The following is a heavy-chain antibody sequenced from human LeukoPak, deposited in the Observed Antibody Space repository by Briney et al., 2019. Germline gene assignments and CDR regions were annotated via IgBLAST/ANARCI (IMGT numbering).Heavy chain of an antibody. CDR1: GFSLSTSGVG. J-gene: IGHJ3*02. CDR2: IYWDDDK. CDR3: AHSFGYGDSLIDAFDI. D-gene: IGHD4-17*01. V-gene: IGHV2-5*02. Sequence: SGPTLVKPTQTLTLTCTFSGFSLSTSGVGVGWIRQPPGKALEWLALIYWDDDKRYSPSLKSRLTITKDTSKNQVVLTMTNMDPVDTATYYCAHSFGYGDSLIDAFDIWGQGTMVTVSS.